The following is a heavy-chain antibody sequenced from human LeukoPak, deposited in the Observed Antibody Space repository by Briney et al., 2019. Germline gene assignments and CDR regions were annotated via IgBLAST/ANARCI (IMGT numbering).Heavy chain of an antibody. CDR2: IWYDGSNK. Sequence: GGSLRLSCPASGFTFSSYGMHWVRQAPGKGREWVAVIWYDGSNKYYADAVKGRFAISRDNSKNTLYLQMNSLRAEDTAVYYCARSYDFDYWGQGTLVTVSS. D-gene: IGHD1-26*01. CDR3: ARSYDFDY. CDR1: GFTFSSYG. J-gene: IGHJ4*02. V-gene: IGHV3-33*01.